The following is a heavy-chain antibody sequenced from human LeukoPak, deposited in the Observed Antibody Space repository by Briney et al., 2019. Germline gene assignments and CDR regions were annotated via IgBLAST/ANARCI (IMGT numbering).Heavy chain of an antibody. V-gene: IGHV3-48*01. J-gene: IGHJ4*02. CDR2: ISSSSSTI. CDR1: GFTFSSYD. D-gene: IGHD4-17*01. Sequence: PGGSLRLSCAASGFTFSSYDINWVRQAPGKGLEWISYISSSSSTIYYADSVKGRFTISRDNSKNTLYLQMNSLRAEDTAVYYCATPPTVTRNYWGQGTLVTVSS. CDR3: ATPPTVTRNY.